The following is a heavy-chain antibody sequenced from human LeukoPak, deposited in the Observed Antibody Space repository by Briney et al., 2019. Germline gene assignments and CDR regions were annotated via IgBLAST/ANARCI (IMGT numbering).Heavy chain of an antibody. CDR2: INPNSGGT. J-gene: IGHJ5*02. D-gene: IGHD3-10*01. CDR1: GYTCTGYY. CDR3: ARGGSGSYFSWLDP. V-gene: IGHV1-2*02. Sequence: ASVKVSCKASGYTCTGYYIHWVRQAPGQALECMGWINPNSGGTNYAQKFQGRVTMTRDTSISTAYMELSRLRSDDTAVYYCARGGSGSYFSWLDPWGQGTLVTVSS.